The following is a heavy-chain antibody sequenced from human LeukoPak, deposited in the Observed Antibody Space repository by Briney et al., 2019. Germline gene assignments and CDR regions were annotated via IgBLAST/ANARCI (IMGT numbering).Heavy chain of an antibody. D-gene: IGHD6-6*01. CDR1: GFTFSSFW. V-gene: IGHV3-74*01. J-gene: IGHJ4*02. CDR2: INSDGSTT. Sequence: GGSLRLSCAVSGFTFSSFWMHWVRQAPGKGLAWVSRINSDGSTTNYADSVKGRFTISRDNAKNTLYLQMNSLRAEDTAVYYCAKAYDGAARNWGQGTLVTVSS. CDR3: AKAYDGAARN.